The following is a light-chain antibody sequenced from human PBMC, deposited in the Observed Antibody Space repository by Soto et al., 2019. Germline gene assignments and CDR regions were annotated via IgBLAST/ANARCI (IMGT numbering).Light chain of an antibody. CDR3: SSYISNSIVV. Sequence: QSALTQPAFVSGSPGQSITISCTGTSSDVGDYNYVSWYQQHPGKAPKLIIYEVSHRLSGVSNRFSGSKSGHTASLTISGLQDEDEADYYCSSYISNSIVVFGGGTKVTVL. V-gene: IGLV2-14*01. J-gene: IGLJ2*01. CDR2: EVS. CDR1: SSDVGDYNY.